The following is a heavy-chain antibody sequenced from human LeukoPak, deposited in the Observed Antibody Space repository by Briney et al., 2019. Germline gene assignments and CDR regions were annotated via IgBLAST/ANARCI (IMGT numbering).Heavy chain of an antibody. J-gene: IGHJ4*02. V-gene: IGHV1-46*02. CDR2: ITPSGDST. D-gene: IGHD6-13*01. CDR3: AREAGAAGASGFDD. Sequence: ASVKVSCKASGYTLNMHWVRQAPGKGLGGREIITPSGDSTSYAQKFQGRVTMTRDTSTSTVYMELSNLRSEDTAVYYCAREAGAAGASGFDDWGQGSLVTVSS. CDR1: GYTLN.